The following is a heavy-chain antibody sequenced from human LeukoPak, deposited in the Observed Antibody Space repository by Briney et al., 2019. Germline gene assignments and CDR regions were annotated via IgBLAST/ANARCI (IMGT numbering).Heavy chain of an antibody. V-gene: IGHV1-69*05. J-gene: IGHJ4*02. CDR3: ARGYYGEPGFHGGVFDY. Sequence: SVKVSCKASGGTFSSYAISWVRQAPGEGREWMGGIIPIFGTANYAQKFQGRVTITTDESTSTAYMELSSLRSEDTAVYYCARGYYGEPGFHGGVFDYWGQGTLVTVSS. D-gene: IGHD3-16*01. CDR1: GGTFSSYA. CDR2: IIPIFGTA.